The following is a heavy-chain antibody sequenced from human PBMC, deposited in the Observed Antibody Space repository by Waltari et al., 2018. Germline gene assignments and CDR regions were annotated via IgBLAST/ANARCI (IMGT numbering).Heavy chain of an antibody. CDR3: AKQGYSSSWYRLLDY. CDR2: IYSGGSST. CDR1: GFTFSSYA. Sequence: EVQLLESGGGLVQPGGSLRLSCAASGFTFSSYAMSWVRQAPGKGLEWVSVIYSGGSSTYYADSVRGRFTISRDNSKNTLYLQMNSLRAEDTAVYYCAKQGYSSSWYRLLDYWGQGTLVTVSS. J-gene: IGHJ4*02. D-gene: IGHD6-13*01. V-gene: IGHV3-23*03.